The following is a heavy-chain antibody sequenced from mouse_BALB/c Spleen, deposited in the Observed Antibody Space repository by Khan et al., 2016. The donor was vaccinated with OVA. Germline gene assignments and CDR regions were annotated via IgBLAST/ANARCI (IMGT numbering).Heavy chain of an antibody. CDR3: ARISSYWYSDV. CDR1: GYTFTNYG. D-gene: IGHD6-2*01. J-gene: IGHJ1*01. V-gene: IGHV9-1*02. CDR2: INTYTGEP. Sequence: QIQLVQSGPELKKPGETVKISCKASGYTFTNYGMNWVKQAPGKGLKWMGWINTYTGEPTYADDFKGRFAFSLETSASTAYLQINNLKNEDMTTYFCARISSYWYSDVWGAGTTVTVS.